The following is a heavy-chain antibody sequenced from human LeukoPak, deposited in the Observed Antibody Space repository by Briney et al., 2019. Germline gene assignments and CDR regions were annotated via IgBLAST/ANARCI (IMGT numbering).Heavy chain of an antibody. Sequence: SETLSLTCAVYGGSFSGYYWSWIRQPPGKGLEWIGEINHSGSTNYNPSLKSRVTISVDTSKNQFSLKLSSVTAADTAVYYCACTGRITIFGVVIKGNWFDPWGQGTLVTVSS. D-gene: IGHD3-3*01. V-gene: IGHV4-34*01. J-gene: IGHJ5*02. CDR2: INHSGST. CDR3: ACTGRITIFGVVIKGNWFDP. CDR1: GGSFSGYY.